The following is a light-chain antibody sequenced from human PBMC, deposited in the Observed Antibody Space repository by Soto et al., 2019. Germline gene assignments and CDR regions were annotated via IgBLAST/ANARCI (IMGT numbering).Light chain of an antibody. J-gene: IGKJ1*01. Sequence: IRLTQSPSSFSPSTGERVTIPCRASQRLXSDLVWFQQKPGKAPKILXYAASTWHSGVPSRFSGSGSGTDFTLTISCLQSEDFANYYCQQYYSYPLTFGQGTKVDIK. CDR3: QQYYSYPLT. V-gene: IGKV1-8*01. CDR1: QRLXSD. CDR2: AAS.